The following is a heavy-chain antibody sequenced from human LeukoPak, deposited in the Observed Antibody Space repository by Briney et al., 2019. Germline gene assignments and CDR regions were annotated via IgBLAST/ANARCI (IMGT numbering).Heavy chain of an antibody. CDR1: GFTFSSYA. V-gene: IGHV3-15*01. J-gene: IGHJ4*02. D-gene: IGHD3-10*01. CDR2: IKSKTDGGTT. Sequence: GGSLRLSCAASGFTFSSYAMSWVRQAPGKGLEWVGRIKSKTDGGTTDYAAPVKGRFTISRDDSKNTLYLQMNSLKTEDTAVYYCTTDPIPPKLLWFGELTLDYWGQGTLVTVSS. CDR3: TTDPIPPKLLWFGELTLDY.